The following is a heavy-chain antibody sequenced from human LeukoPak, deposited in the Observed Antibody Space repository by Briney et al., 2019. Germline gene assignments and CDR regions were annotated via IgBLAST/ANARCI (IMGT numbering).Heavy chain of an antibody. CDR2: IYPGDSDT. J-gene: IGHJ4*02. V-gene: IGHV5-51*01. D-gene: IGHD5-18*01. Sequence: GGALEISCQGSGYIFTIYWIGRVRQMPGKGLEWMGIIYPGDSDTRYSPSFEGQVTISADKSSSTAYLQWSSRKASDTAMYYCARRGSRGYSYEVGGQGTLGTVSP. CDR3: ARRGSRGYSYEV. CDR1: GYIFTIYW.